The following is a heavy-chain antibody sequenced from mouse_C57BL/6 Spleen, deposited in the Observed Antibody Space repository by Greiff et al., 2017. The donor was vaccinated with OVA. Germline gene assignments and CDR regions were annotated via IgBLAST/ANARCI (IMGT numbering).Heavy chain of an antibody. D-gene: IGHD2-4*01. J-gene: IGHJ3*01. CDR2: ISSGSSTI. CDR1: GFTFSDYG. CDR3: ARDDYDWCAY. Sequence: EVMLVESGGGLVKPGGSLKLSCAASGFTFSDYGMHWVRQAPEKGLEWVAYISSGSSTIYYADTVKGRFTISRDNAKNTLFLQMTSLRSEDTAMYYCARDDYDWCAYWGQGTLVTVSA. V-gene: IGHV5-17*01.